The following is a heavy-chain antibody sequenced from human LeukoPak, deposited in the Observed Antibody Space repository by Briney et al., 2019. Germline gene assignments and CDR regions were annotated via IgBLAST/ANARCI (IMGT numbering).Heavy chain of an antibody. CDR2: INHSGST. Sequence: SETLSLTCAVYVGSFSGYYWSWIRQPPGKGLEWIGEINHSGSTNYNPSLKSRVTISVDTSKNQFSLKLSSVTAADTAVYYCARDQAAAGHYYYYGMDVWGQGTTVTVSS. CDR1: VGSFSGYY. V-gene: IGHV4-34*01. CDR3: ARDQAAAGHYYYYGMDV. J-gene: IGHJ6*02. D-gene: IGHD6-25*01.